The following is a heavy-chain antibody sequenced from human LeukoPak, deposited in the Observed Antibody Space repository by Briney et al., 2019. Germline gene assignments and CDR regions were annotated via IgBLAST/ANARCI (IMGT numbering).Heavy chain of an antibody. CDR3: AREAHDVVVTAQYYFDY. J-gene: IGHJ4*02. CDR1: GGSISAHY. D-gene: IGHD2-21*02. CDR2: INPSGNT. Sequence: SETLSLTCTVSGGSISAHYWSWIRQPPGKGLEWIGYINPSGNTNYNPSLKSRVTISVDTSKNQFSLKLSSVTAADTAVYYCAREAHDVVVTAQYYFDYWGQGTLVTVSS. V-gene: IGHV4-59*11.